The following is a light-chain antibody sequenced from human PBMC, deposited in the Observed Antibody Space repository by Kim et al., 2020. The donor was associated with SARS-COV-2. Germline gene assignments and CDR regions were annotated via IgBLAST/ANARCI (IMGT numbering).Light chain of an antibody. Sequence: EILLTQSPATLSLSPGERATLSCRASQSLNIDLAWYQQRLGQAPRLLIYGASSRASGIPDRFSGSGSGTDFSLTISRLEPEDFAVYFCQQYAASPTTFGQETKVDIK. J-gene: IGKJ1*01. CDR3: QQYAASPTT. V-gene: IGKV3-20*01. CDR2: GAS. CDR1: QSLNID.